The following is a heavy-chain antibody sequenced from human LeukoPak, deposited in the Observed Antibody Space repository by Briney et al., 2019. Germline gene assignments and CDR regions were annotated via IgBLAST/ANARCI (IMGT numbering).Heavy chain of an antibody. CDR3: ARGDPSDFWSGSLYYFDY. Sequence: SETLSLTCTVSGYSISSGYYWGWIRQPPGKGLGWIGTIYDSGSTYYNPSLKSRVTTSVDTSKNQFSLKLSSVTAADTAVYYCARGDPSDFWSGSLYYFDYWGQGTLVTVSS. CDR2: IYDSGST. J-gene: IGHJ4*02. CDR1: GYSISSGYY. D-gene: IGHD3-3*01. V-gene: IGHV4-38-2*02.